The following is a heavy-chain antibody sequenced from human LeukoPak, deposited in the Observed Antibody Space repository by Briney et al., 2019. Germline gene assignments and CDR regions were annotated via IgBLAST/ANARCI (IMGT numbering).Heavy chain of an antibody. D-gene: IGHD2-21*01. CDR2: ISAYNGNT. CDR3: ARDVDERNFDY. J-gene: IGHJ4*02. CDR1: GYTFTSYG. V-gene: IGHV1-18*01. Sequence: ASVEVSCKASGYTFTSYGIGWVRQAPGQGLEWMGWISAYNGNTNYAQKLQGRVTMTTDTSTSTAYMELRSLRSDDTAVYYCARDVDERNFDYWGQGTLVTVSS.